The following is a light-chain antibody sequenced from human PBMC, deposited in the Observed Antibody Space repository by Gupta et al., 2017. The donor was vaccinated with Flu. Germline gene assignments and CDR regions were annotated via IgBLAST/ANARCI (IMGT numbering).Light chain of an antibody. CDR3: MQALQTPPT. J-gene: IGKJ5*01. CDR2: LGS. V-gene: IGKV2-28*01. CDR1: QSRLHSNGYNY. Sequence: VTPVEPASIACRSSQSRLHSNGYNYLDWYLQKPGQSPQLLIYLGSNRASGVPDRFSGSGSGTDFTLKISRVEAEDVGVYYCMQALQTPPTFGQGTRLEIK.